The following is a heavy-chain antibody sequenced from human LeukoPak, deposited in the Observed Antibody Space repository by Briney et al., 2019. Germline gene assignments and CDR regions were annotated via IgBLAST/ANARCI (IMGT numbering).Heavy chain of an antibody. CDR1: GFTFSNYW. Sequence: GGPLRLSCAASGFTFSNYWMHWVRQAPGKGLVWVSRTDIDGSGSGYADSVKGRFTISRDNAKNTLFLQMNSLRAEDTAVYYCARALRSTVVYYYGMDVWGQGTTVTVSS. V-gene: IGHV3-74*01. CDR3: ARALRSTVVYYYGMDV. D-gene: IGHD4-23*01. J-gene: IGHJ6*02. CDR2: TDIDGSGS.